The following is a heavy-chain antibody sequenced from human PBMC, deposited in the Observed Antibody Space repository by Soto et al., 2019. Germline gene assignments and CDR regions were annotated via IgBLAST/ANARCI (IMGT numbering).Heavy chain of an antibody. D-gene: IGHD6-13*01. CDR3: ATTIAAAGPIDY. CDR2: IDPSDSYT. CDR1: GYSFTSYW. V-gene: IGHV5-10-1*01. Sequence: GASLPVSCKGSGYSFTSYWISWVRQMPGKGLEWMGRIDPSDSYTNYSPSFQGHVTISADKSISTAYLQWSSLKASDTAMYYCATTIAAAGPIDYWGQGTLVTVSS. J-gene: IGHJ4*02.